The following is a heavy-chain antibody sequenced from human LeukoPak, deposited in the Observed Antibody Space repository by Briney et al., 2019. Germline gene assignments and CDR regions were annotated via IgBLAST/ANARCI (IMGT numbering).Heavy chain of an antibody. V-gene: IGHV4-59*08. D-gene: IGHD2-2*01. Sequence: PSETLSLTCTVSGGSISSYYWSWIRQPPGKGLEWIGYIYSSGSTNYNPSLKSRVTISVDTSKNQLSLNLISVTAADTAVYYCARASSYTGHLGWWGQGTLVTVSS. CDR1: GGSISSYY. CDR3: ARASSYTGHLGW. J-gene: IGHJ4*02. CDR2: IYSSGST.